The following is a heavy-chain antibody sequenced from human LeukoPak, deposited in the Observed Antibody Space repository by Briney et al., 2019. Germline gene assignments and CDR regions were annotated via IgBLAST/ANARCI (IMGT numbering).Heavy chain of an antibody. CDR3: ASTLGYCSGGSCYFHAFDI. V-gene: IGHV4-59*08. J-gene: IGHJ3*02. Sequence: TSETLSLTCTVSRGSISSYYWSWIRQPPGKGLEWIGYIYYSGSANYNPSLKSRVTISVDTSKNQYSLKLSSVTAADTAVYYCASTLGYCSGGSCYFHAFDIWGQGTMVTVSS. CDR2: IYYSGSA. D-gene: IGHD2-15*01. CDR1: RGSISSYY.